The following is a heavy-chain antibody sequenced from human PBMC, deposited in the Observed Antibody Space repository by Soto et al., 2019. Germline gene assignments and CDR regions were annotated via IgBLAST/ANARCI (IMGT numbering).Heavy chain of an antibody. Sequence: EVQLVESGGGLVQPGGSLRLSCGASGFIFSDHYMDWVRQAPGKGLEWVGRIRNKANSYSLQYAASVKGRFIISRDDSQNSLYLQMNSLKTDETAVYYCARVRLSGPPEGKVFDLWGQGTMVTVYS. CDR3: ARVRLSGPPEGKVFDL. D-gene: IGHD3-10*01. CDR1: GFIFSDHY. J-gene: IGHJ3*01. V-gene: IGHV3-72*01. CDR2: IRNKANSYSL.